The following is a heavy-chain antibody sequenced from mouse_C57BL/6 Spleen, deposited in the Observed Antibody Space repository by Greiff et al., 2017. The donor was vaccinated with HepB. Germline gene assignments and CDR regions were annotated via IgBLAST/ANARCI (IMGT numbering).Heavy chain of an antibody. D-gene: IGHD1-1*02. J-gene: IGHJ4*01. CDR1: GFTFSSYA. Sequence: EVKLEESGGGLVKPGGSLKLSCAASGFTFSSYAMSWVRQTPEKRLEWVATISDGGSYTYYPDNVKGRFTISRDNAKNNLYLQMSHLKSEDTAMYYCAREGALWMDYWGQGTSVTVSS. V-gene: IGHV5-4*01. CDR3: AREGALWMDY. CDR2: ISDGGSYT.